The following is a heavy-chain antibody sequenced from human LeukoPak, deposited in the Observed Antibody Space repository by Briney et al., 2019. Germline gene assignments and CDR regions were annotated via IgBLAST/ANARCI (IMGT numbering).Heavy chain of an antibody. CDR2: ITSSSSYV. Sequence: GGSLRLSCAASGFTFSSYSMNWVRQAPGKGLEWVSSITSSSSYVYYADSVKGRFTISRDNARNSLYLQMNSLRAEDTAVYYCARDRGSYDWGQGTLVTVSS. J-gene: IGHJ4*02. V-gene: IGHV3-21*01. D-gene: IGHD1-26*01. CDR1: GFTFSSYS. CDR3: ARDRGSYD.